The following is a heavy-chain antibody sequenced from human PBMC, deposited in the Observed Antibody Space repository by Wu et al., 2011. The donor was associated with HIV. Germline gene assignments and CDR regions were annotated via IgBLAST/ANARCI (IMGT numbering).Heavy chain of an antibody. CDR2: INPNSGGT. CDR3: ARRLADYYYYMDV. V-gene: IGHV1-2*02. J-gene: IGHJ6*03. D-gene: IGHD2-21*01. CDR1: GGTFKTYA. Sequence: QVQLVQFGAEVKKPGSSVKVSCQASGGTFKTYAISWLRQAPGQGLEWMGWINPNSGGTEYAQTFQGRVIMTRDTSISTAYMELSRLGSDDTALYYCARRLADYYYYMDVWGQGTAVTVSS.